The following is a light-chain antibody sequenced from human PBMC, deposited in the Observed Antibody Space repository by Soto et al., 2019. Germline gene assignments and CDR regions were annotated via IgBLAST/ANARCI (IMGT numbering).Light chain of an antibody. CDR2: KNN. J-gene: IGLJ1*01. Sequence: QSVLTQPPSASGTPGQRVSISCSGGSSNIGSHNVYWYQQLPGTAPKLLIFKNNQRPSGVPDRFSGSKSGTSASLAISGLRSEDEAYYYCAAWDDSLSGRVFGTGTKVTVL. V-gene: IGLV1-47*01. CDR3: AAWDDSLSGRV. CDR1: SSNIGSHN.